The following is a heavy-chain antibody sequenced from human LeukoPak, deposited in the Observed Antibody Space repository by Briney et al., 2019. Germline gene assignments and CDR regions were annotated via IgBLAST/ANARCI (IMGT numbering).Heavy chain of an antibody. J-gene: IGHJ6*03. D-gene: IGHD2-2*01. CDR1: GFTFSSYA. CDR2: IRYDGSNK. Sequence: PGRSLRLSCAASGFTFSSYAMHWVRQAPGKGLEWVAFIRYDGSNKYYADSVKGRFTISRDNSKNTLYLQMNSLRAEDTAVYYCAKDLRDAMNYMDVWGKGTTVTVSS. V-gene: IGHV3-30*02. CDR3: AKDLRDAMNYMDV.